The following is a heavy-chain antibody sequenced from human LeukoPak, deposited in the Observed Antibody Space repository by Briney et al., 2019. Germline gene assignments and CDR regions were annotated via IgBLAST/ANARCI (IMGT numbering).Heavy chain of an antibody. V-gene: IGHV3-30-3*01. J-gene: IGHJ6*03. CDR2: ISYDGSNR. CDR3: ARDGNCYYMDV. Sequence: GGSLRLSCAASGFTFSSYAMHWVRQAPGKGLEWVAVISYDGSNRYYADSVKGRFTISRDNAKNTLYLQMNSLRAEDTAVYYCARDGNCYYMDVWGKGTTVTVSS. D-gene: IGHD2-15*01. CDR1: GFTFSSYA.